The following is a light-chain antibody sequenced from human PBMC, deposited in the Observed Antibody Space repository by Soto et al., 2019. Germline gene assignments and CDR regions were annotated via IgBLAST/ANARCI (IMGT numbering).Light chain of an antibody. CDR2: AAS. V-gene: IGKV1-39*01. J-gene: IGKJ3*01. CDR3: QQSSMTPFT. CDR1: QSISSY. Sequence: DIQMTQSPSTLSASAGDRVTITCRASQSISSYLNWYQQKPGKAPKLLIYAASNLESGVPSRFSGSGSGTDFTLSISSLQPEDFATYFCQQSSMTPFTFGPGTKVEIK.